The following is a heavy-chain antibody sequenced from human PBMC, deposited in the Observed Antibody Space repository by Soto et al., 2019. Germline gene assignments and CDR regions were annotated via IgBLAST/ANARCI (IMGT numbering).Heavy chain of an antibody. CDR3: ARERLGGSGSRWVNDY. V-gene: IGHV4-31*03. CDR1: GGSISSGGYY. J-gene: IGHJ4*02. Sequence: QVQLQESGPGLVKPSQTLSLTCTVSGGSISSGGYYWSWIRQHPGKGLEWIGYIYYSGSTYYNPCLEGRLTLSVDPAQNQYPLKLSSVTAADTAVYYCARERLGGSGSRWVNDYWGQGTLVTVSS. D-gene: IGHD3-10*01. CDR2: IYYSGST.